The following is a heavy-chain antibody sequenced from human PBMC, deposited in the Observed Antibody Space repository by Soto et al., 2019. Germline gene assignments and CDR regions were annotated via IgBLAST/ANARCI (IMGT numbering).Heavy chain of an antibody. J-gene: IGHJ6*02. Sequence: GASVKVSCKASGYTFTNYYIHWVRQAPGQGLEWMGIINPSGSTTYAQKFQGRVTLTRDTSTSTVYMELSRLRSEDAAVYYCAREAGVAIFGVVSYYSMDVWGQGTTVTVSS. CDR2: INPSGST. CDR3: AREAGVAIFGVVSYYSMDV. CDR1: GYTFTNYY. D-gene: IGHD3-3*02. V-gene: IGHV1-46*01.